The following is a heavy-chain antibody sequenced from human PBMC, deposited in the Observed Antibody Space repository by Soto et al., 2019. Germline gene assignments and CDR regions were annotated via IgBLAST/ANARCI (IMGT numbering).Heavy chain of an antibody. V-gene: IGHV3-49*03. CDR1: GFTFGDYA. CDR3: TREGAGSFDAFDI. CDR2: IRSKAYGGTT. D-gene: IGHD1-26*01. Sequence: GGSLRLSCTASGFTFGDYAMSWFRQAPGKGLEWVGFIRSKAYGGTTEYAASVKGRFTISRDDSKSIAYLQMNSLKTEDTAVYYCTREGAGSFDAFDIWGQGTMVTVSS. J-gene: IGHJ3*02.